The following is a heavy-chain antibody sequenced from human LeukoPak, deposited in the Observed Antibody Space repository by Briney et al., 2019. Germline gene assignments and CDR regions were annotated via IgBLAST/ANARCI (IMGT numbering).Heavy chain of an antibody. D-gene: IGHD3-22*01. CDR2: ISYSGNT. J-gene: IGHJ4*02. Sequence: PSETLSLTCTVSGGSISNYYWTWIRQPPGKGLEWIGFISYSGNTNYNPSLKSRVTISLDTSKNQFSLMLISVTAADTAVYYCARGVGSGYTDYWGQGALVTVSS. V-gene: IGHV4-59*01. CDR1: GGSISNYY. CDR3: ARGVGSGYTDY.